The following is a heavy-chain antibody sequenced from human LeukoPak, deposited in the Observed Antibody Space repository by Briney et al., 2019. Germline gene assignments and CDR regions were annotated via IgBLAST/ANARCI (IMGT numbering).Heavy chain of an antibody. CDR1: GYSFTSYG. D-gene: IGHD3-22*01. V-gene: IGHV1-18*01. J-gene: IGHJ1*01. Sequence: GESLKISCKGSGYSFTSYGISWVRQAPGQGLEWMGWISAYNGNTNYAQKLQGRVTMTTDTSTSTAYMELRSLRSDDTAVYYCARSTPYYYDSSGHHLQHWGQGTLVTVSS. CDR3: ARSTPYYYDSSGHHLQH. CDR2: ISAYNGNT.